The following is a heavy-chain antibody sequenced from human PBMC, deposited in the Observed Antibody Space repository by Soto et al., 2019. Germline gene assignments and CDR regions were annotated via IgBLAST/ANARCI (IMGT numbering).Heavy chain of an antibody. Sequence: EVQLVESGGGLVQPGGSLRLSCAASGFTFSSYAMHWVRQASGKGLEYVSVITSNGGNTDYASSVKGRFTISRDNSKNTLYLQMGSLRAEDMAVYYCARRIPFGYGMDVWGQGTTVTVSS. V-gene: IGHV3-64*01. CDR2: ITSNGGNT. J-gene: IGHJ6*02. D-gene: IGHD2-21*01. CDR1: GFTFSSYA. CDR3: ARRIPFGYGMDV.